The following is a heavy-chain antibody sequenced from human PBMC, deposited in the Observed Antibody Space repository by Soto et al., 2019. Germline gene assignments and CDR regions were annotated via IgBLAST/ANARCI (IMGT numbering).Heavy chain of an antibody. CDR3: ARSCGRFRSFDY. CDR1: GFSLSTSGVG. D-gene: IGHD1-26*01. V-gene: IGHV2-5*02. J-gene: IGHJ4*02. CDR2: IYWDDDK. Sequence: QITLKESGPTLVKPTQTLTLTCTLSGFSLSTSGVGVGWIRKPPGKALEWLALIYWDDDKRYSPSLKSRLTVPKDTSKNQVAMTMTNMDPVDTATYYCARSCGRFRSFDYWGQGTLVTVSS.